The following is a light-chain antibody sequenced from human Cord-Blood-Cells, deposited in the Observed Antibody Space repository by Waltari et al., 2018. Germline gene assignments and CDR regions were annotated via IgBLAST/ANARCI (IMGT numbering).Light chain of an antibody. V-gene: IGKV1-33*01. CDR1: QDISNY. CDR2: DAS. CDR3: QQYDNLPII. Sequence: DIQMTQSPSSLSASVGDRVTITCQASQDISNYLNWYQQKPGKAPKLLIYDASNVETGVPSRFSGSGSGTDFTFTISSLQPEDIATYYCQQYDNLPIIFGQGTRLEIK. J-gene: IGKJ5*01.